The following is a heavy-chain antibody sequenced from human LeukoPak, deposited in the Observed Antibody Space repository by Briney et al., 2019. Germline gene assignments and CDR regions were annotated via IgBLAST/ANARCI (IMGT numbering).Heavy chain of an antibody. CDR1: GYSFTSYW. Sequence: GESLKISCKGSGYSFTSYWIGWVRQMPGKGLEWMGIIYPGDSDTRYSPSFQGQVTISVDKSIDTAYLQWSSLKASDTAMYYCARRTYGSGTYYYFDSWGQGTLVTVSS. CDR2: IYPGDSDT. CDR3: ARRTYGSGTYYYFDS. J-gene: IGHJ4*02. D-gene: IGHD3-10*01. V-gene: IGHV5-51*01.